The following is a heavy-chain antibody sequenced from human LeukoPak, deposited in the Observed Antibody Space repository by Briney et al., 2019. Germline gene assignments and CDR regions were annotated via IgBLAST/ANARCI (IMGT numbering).Heavy chain of an antibody. CDR3: ARSGVPGAMTWFDP. CDR1: GYIFTTYW. D-gene: IGHD2-2*01. Sequence: GESLKISCKASGYIFTTYWIGWVRQMPGKGLEWMGITYPGDSDTRYSPSFQGQVTISADKSINTAYLQWRSLKASDTAMYYCARSGVPGAMTWFDPWGQGTLVTVSS. V-gene: IGHV5-51*01. CDR2: TYPGDSDT. J-gene: IGHJ5*02.